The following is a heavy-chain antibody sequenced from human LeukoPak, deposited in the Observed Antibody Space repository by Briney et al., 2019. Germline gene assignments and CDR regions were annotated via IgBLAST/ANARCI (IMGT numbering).Heavy chain of an antibody. CDR2: INPNSGGT. V-gene: IGHV1-2*02. J-gene: IGHJ4*02. CDR3: ARAGGITIFGVVIDLDY. D-gene: IGHD3-3*01. Sequence: ASVKVSCKASGCTFTGYYMHWVRQAPGQGLEWMGWINPNSGGTNYAQKFQGRVTMTRDTSISTAYMELSRLRSDDTAVYYCARAGGITIFGVVIDLDYWGQGTLVTVSS. CDR1: GCTFTGYY.